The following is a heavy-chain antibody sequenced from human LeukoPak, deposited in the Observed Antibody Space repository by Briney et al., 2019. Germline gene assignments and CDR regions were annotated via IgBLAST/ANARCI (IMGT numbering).Heavy chain of an antibody. D-gene: IGHD5-18*01. V-gene: IGHV3-21*06. CDR3: ARVGAFSAINY. Sequence: PGGSLRLSCAASGFSFSTFDMDWVRQAPGKGLEWFSYISSNSNYIHYADSVKGRFTISRDNAKNSLYLQMNSLRAEDTAVYYCARVGAFSAINYWGQGTLVTVSS. CDR1: GFSFSTFD. CDR2: ISSNSNYI. J-gene: IGHJ4*02.